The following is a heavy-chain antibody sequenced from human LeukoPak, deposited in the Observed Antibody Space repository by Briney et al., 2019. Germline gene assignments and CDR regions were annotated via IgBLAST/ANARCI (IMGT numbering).Heavy chain of an antibody. J-gene: IGHJ4*02. D-gene: IGHD3-22*01. CDR2: IWYDGSNK. V-gene: IGHV3-33*01. Sequence: GGSLRLSCAASGFTFSSYGMHWVRQAPGKGLEWVAVIWYDGSNKYYADSVKGRFTISRDNSKNTLYLQMNSLRAEDTAVYYCARSGKPYYYDSSGYYLDYWGQGTLVTVSS. CDR3: ARSGKPYYYDSSGYYLDY. CDR1: GFTFSSYG.